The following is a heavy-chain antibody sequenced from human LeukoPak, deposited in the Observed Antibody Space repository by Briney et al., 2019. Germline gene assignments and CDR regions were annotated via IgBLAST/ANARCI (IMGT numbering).Heavy chain of an antibody. V-gene: IGHV3-30*02. CDR2: IRYDGSNK. J-gene: IGHJ4*02. D-gene: IGHD4-11*01. Sequence: GGSLRLSCAASGFTFSSYGMHWVRQAPGKGLEWVAFIRYDGSNKYYADSVKGRFTISRDNSKNTLYLQMNSLRAEDTAVYYCAKSPMTTVTKVDRFYFDYWGQGTLVTVSS. CDR3: AKSPMTTVTKVDRFYFDY. CDR1: GFTFSSYG.